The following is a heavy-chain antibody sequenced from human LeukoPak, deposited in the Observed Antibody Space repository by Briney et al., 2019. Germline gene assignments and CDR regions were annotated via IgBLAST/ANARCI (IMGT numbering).Heavy chain of an antibody. Sequence: ASVKVSCKASGYTFSSYAISWVRQAPGQGLEWMGWISAYNHNTNYAQKLQGRVTMTTDTSTSTAYMELRSLRSDDTAVYYCARDGSGSYTTTYYGMDVWGQGTTVTVSS. CDR3: ARDGSGSYTTTYYGMDV. CDR2: ISAYNHNT. CDR1: GYTFSSYA. D-gene: IGHD3-10*01. J-gene: IGHJ6*02. V-gene: IGHV1-18*01.